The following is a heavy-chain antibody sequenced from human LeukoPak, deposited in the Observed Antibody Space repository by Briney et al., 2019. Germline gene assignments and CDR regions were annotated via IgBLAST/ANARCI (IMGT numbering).Heavy chain of an antibody. CDR3: AKHLFFNPTPSTDAFNI. J-gene: IGHJ3*02. V-gene: IGHV3-23*01. CDR2: ISGSGGST. Sequence: GRSLRLSCAASGFTFSSYAMSWARQAPGKGLEWVSTISGSGGSTYYADSVKGRFTISRDNSKNTLYLQMSSLRPEDTAVYYRAKHLFFNPTPSTDAFNIWGQGTMVTVSS. D-gene: IGHD2-15*01. CDR1: GFTFSSYA.